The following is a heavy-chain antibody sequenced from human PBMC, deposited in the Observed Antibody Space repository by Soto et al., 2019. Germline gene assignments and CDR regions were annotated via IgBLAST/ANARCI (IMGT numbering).Heavy chain of an antibody. J-gene: IGHJ6*02. V-gene: IGHV5-10-1*01. Sequence: PGESLKISCKGSGYSFTSYWISWVRQMPGKSLEWMGRIDPSDSYTNYSPSFQGHVTISADKSISTVYLQWSSLKASDTAMYYCARLYSGYDYDYYYYGMDVWGQGTTVTVSS. D-gene: IGHD5-12*01. CDR2: IDPSDSYT. CDR1: GYSFTSYW. CDR3: ARLYSGYDYDYYYYGMDV.